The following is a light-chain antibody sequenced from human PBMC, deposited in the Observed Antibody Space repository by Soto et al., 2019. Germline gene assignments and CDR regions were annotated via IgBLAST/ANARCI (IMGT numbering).Light chain of an antibody. V-gene: IGKV1-12*01. J-gene: IGKJ5*01. CDR3: QQANSFPIT. CDR1: QGLKF. Sequence: DIQMTQSPSSVSASVGDTVTITCRASQGLKFLAWYQQKPGKAPRLLIYEATNLQSGVPPRFSGSGSGTDFTLTISSLQPEEFATYFCQQANSFPITFGQGTRLEIK. CDR2: EAT.